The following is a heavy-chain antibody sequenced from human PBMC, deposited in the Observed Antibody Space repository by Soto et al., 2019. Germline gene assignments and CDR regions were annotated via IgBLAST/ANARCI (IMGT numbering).Heavy chain of an antibody. CDR1: GGTFSSYA. CDR2: IIPIFGTA. D-gene: IGHD1-26*01. V-gene: IGHV1-69*06. Sequence: QVQLVQSGAEVKKPGSSVKVSCKASGGTFSSYAISWVRQAPGQGLEWMGGIIPIFGTANYAQKFQGRVTITADKSTSTAYMELSSLRSEETDVYYCASASGSYYYYYYGMDVWGQGTTVTVSS. CDR3: ASASGSYYYYYYGMDV. J-gene: IGHJ6*02.